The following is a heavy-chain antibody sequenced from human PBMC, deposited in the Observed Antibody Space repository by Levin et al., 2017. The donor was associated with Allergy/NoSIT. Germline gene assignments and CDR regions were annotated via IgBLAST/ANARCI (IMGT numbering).Heavy chain of an antibody. CDR3: AKDRYYDSTYGMDV. Sequence: HAGGSLRLSCAASGFTFSSYGMHWVRQAPGKGLEWVAVISYDGSNKYYADSVKGRFTISRDNSKNTLYLQMNSLRAEDTAVYYCAKDRYYDSTYGMDVWGQGTTVTVSS. V-gene: IGHV3-30*18. J-gene: IGHJ6*02. CDR1: GFTFSSYG. D-gene: IGHD3-3*01. CDR2: ISYDGSNK.